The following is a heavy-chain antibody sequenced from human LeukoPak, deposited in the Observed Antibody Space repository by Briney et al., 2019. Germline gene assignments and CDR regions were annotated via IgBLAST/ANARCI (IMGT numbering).Heavy chain of an antibody. V-gene: IGHV3-30-3*01. CDR2: ISYDGSNK. CDR3: AKVLPGSDWPFDC. Sequence: PGGSLRLSCAASGFTFSSYAMHWVRQAPGKGLEWVAVISYDGSNKYYADSVKGRFTISRDNSKNTLYLQMNSLRVEDTAVYYCAKVLPGSDWPFDCWGQGILVTVSS. J-gene: IGHJ4*02. D-gene: IGHD3-9*01. CDR1: GFTFSSYA.